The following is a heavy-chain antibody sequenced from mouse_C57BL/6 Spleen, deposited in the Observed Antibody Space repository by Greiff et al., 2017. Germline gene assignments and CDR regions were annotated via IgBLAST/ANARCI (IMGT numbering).Heavy chain of an antibody. V-gene: IGHV1-76*01. J-gene: IGHJ4*01. CDR1: GYTFTDYY. CDR2: IYPGSGNT. Sequence: VQLQQSGAELVRPGASVKLSCKASGYTFTDYYINWVKQRPGQGLEWIARIYPGSGNTYYNEKFKGKATLTAEKSSSTAYMQLSSLTSEDSAVYFCARSGQPTNYYAMDYWGQGTSVTVSS. D-gene: IGHD3-3*01. CDR3: ARSGQPTNYYAMDY.